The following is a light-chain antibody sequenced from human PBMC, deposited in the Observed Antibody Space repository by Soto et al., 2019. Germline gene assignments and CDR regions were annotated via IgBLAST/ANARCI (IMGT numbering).Light chain of an antibody. CDR2: EGS. J-gene: IGLJ2*01. CDR1: SSDVGSYNL. Sequence: QSALTQPASVSGSPGQSITISCTGTSSDVGSYNLVSWYQQHPGKAPKLIIYEGSKRPSGVSNRFSGSKSGNTASLTISGLQAEDEAEYYCCSFAGSRTLVLFGGGTKLTVL. V-gene: IGLV2-23*01. CDR3: CSFAGSRTLVL.